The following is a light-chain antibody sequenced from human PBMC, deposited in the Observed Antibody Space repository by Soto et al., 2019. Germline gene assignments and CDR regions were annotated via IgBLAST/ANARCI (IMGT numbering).Light chain of an antibody. CDR2: GAS. Sequence: EIVLTQSPATLSLSPGERATLSCGASQSVSSSYLAWYQQKPGQAPRLIIYGASSGATGIPDRFSGSGSGTDFTLTINRLEPEDFALYYCQQYGDSPLTFGGGTKGDIK. CDR3: QQYGDSPLT. CDR1: QSVSSSY. J-gene: IGKJ4*01. V-gene: IGKV3-20*01.